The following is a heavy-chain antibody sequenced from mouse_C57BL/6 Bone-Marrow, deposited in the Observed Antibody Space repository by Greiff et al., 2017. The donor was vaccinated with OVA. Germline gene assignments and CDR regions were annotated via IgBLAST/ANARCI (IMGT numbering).Heavy chain of an antibody. D-gene: IGHD2-4*01. V-gene: IGHV3-6*01. J-gene: IGHJ3*01. Sequence: EVKLMESGPGLVKPSQSLSLTCSVTGYSITSGYYWNWIRQFPGNKLEWMGYISYDGSNNYNPSLKNRISITRDTSKNQFFLKLNSVTTEDTATYYCARDNYDYDEGALWFAYWGQGTLVTVSA. CDR1: GYSITSGYY. CDR3: ARDNYDYDEGALWFAY. CDR2: ISYDGSN.